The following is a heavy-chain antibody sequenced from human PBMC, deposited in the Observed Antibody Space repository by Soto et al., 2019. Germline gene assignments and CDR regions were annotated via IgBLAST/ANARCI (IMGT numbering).Heavy chain of an antibody. CDR3: AREGSYSSGCYQILLSFDY. CDR1: GFTFSSYW. V-gene: IGHV3-7*01. CDR2: IKQDGSEK. J-gene: IGHJ4*02. D-gene: IGHD6-19*01. Sequence: EVQLVESGGGLVQPGGSLRLSCAASGFTFSSYWMSWVRQAPGKGLEWVANIKQDGSEKYYVDSVKGQFNISRDNATNSLYLQRNSLRAEDTAVYYCAREGSYSSGCYQILLSFDYWGQGTLVTVSS.